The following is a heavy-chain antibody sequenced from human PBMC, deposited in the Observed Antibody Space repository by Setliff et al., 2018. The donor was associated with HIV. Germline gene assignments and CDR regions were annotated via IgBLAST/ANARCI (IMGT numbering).Heavy chain of an antibody. CDR3: VADPSISMVRGLILGSTFDI. CDR1: GFPFTGSA. D-gene: IGHD3-10*01. J-gene: IGHJ3*02. Sequence: SVKVSCKASGFPFTGSAVQWVRQTRGQRLEWIGWIVVGRGNTNYAQQFQGRVTITRDMSTSTAYMELSSLRSEDTAVYYCVADPSISMVRGLILGSTFDIWGQGTMVTVSS. CDR2: IVVGRGNT. V-gene: IGHV1-58*01.